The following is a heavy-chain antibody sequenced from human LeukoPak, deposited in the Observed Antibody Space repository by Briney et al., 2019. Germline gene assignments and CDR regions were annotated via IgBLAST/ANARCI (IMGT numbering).Heavy chain of an antibody. Sequence: GGSLRLSCAASGFTFSSYWMSWVRQAPGKGLEWVANIKQDGSEKYYVDSVKGRFTISRDNAKNSLYLQMNSLRAEDTAVYYCARDFGAVGQLMPVFDYWGQGTLVTVSS. CDR2: IKQDGSEK. V-gene: IGHV3-7*01. CDR3: ARDFGAVGQLMPVFDY. J-gene: IGHJ4*02. D-gene: IGHD3-10*01. CDR1: GFTFSSYW.